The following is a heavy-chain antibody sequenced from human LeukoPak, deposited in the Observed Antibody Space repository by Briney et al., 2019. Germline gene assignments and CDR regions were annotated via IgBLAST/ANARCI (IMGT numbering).Heavy chain of an antibody. CDR2: INPSGGST. D-gene: IGHD2-15*01. CDR3: ARDPRYCSGGSCYSGPYYFDY. Sequence: GASVKVSCTASGYTFTSYYMHWVRQAPGQGLEWMGIINPSGGSTSYAQKFQGRVTMTRDTSTSTVYMELSSLRSEDTAVYYCARDPRYCSGGSCYSGPYYFDYWGQGTLVTVSS. J-gene: IGHJ4*02. V-gene: IGHV1-46*01. CDR1: GYTFTSYY.